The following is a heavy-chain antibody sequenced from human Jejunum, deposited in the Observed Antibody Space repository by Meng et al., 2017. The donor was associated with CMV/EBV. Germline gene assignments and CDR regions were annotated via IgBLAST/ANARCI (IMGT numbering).Heavy chain of an antibody. CDR1: GFSLREGGMG. Sequence: QITLKESGPTLVKPTQTPTLTCTVSGFSLREGGMGVAWIRQPPGKALEWLTLIYWDDDGCYSPSLRSRLTTTKDTSKNQVFLTLTNVDPMDTATYYCAYRPPATTHFDSWGQGTLVTVSS. J-gene: IGHJ4*02. D-gene: IGHD1-26*01. CDR3: AYRPPATTHFDS. V-gene: IGHV2-5*02. CDR2: IYWDDDG.